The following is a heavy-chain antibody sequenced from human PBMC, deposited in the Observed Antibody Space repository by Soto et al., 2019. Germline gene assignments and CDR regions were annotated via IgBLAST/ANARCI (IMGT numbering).Heavy chain of an antibody. CDR1: GGSISSSSYY. J-gene: IGHJ6*02. CDR2: IYYSGST. Sequence: SETLSLTCTVSGGSISSSSYYWGWIRQPPGKGLEWIGSIYYSGSTYYNPSLKSRVTISVDTSKNQFSLKLSSVTAADTAVYYCARHGYGSGSYLTYYGMDVWGQGTKVTVYS. CDR3: ARHGYGSGSYLTYYGMDV. V-gene: IGHV4-39*01. D-gene: IGHD3-10*01.